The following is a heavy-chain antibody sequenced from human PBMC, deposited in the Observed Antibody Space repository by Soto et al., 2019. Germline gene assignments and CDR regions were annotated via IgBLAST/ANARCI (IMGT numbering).Heavy chain of an antibody. J-gene: IGHJ3*02. CDR2: IKQDGSEK. V-gene: IGHV3-7*01. CDR1: GFTFSSYW. CDR3: ARRPYHYDFAFDI. Sequence: GGSLRLSCAASGFTFSSYWMSWVRQAPGKGLEWVANIKQDGSEKYYVDSVKGRFTISRDNAKNSLYLQMNSLRAEDTAVYYCARRPYHYDFAFDIWGQGKMVTVSS. D-gene: IGHD3-3*01.